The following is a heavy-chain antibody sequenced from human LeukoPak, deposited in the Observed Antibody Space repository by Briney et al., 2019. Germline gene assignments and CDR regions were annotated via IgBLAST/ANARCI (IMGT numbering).Heavy chain of an antibody. Sequence: SETLSLTCAVSGGSFSGYYWSWIRQPPGQGLEWIGEINHSGSTNYNPSLKSRVTISVDTSKNQISLKLSSVTAADTAVYYCARSGAMIRGVTSDYYYYMDVWGRGTTVTISS. J-gene: IGHJ6*03. CDR2: INHSGST. V-gene: IGHV4-34*01. CDR3: ARSGAMIRGVTSDYYYYMDV. D-gene: IGHD3-10*01. CDR1: GGSFSGYY.